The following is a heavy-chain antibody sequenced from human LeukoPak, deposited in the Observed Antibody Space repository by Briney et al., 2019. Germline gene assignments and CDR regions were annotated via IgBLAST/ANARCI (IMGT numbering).Heavy chain of an antibody. D-gene: IGHD3-3*01. Sequence: ASVKVSCKASGYTFTSYDINWVRQATGQGLEWMGWMNPNSGNTGYAQKFQGRVAMTRNTSISTAYMELSSLRSGDTAVYYCARTYYEVYGMDVWGQGTTVTVSS. CDR1: GYTFTSYD. J-gene: IGHJ6*02. V-gene: IGHV1-8*01. CDR3: ARTYYEVYGMDV. CDR2: MNPNSGNT.